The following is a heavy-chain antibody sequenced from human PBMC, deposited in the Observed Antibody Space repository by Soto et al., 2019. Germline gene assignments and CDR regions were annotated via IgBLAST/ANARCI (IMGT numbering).Heavy chain of an antibody. J-gene: IGHJ6*02. CDR2: ISYEGSNT. D-gene: IGHD1-1*01. CDR1: GFTFDTYG. CDR3: ARVTPGNNLYYFSGLDF. V-gene: IGHV3-30-3*01. Sequence: GSLRLSCVASGFTFDTYGIHWVRQAPGKGLQWVALISYEGSNTYYADSVRGRFTISRDNSKNTLYLQMDTLRPEDTGSYYCARVTPGNNLYYFSGLDFWGQGTSVTVSS.